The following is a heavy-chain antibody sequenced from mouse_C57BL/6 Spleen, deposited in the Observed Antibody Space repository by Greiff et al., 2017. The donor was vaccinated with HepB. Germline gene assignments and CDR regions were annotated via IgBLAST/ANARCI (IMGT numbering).Heavy chain of an antibody. Sequence: VTLKVSGAELVRPGASVKLSCTASGFNIKDDYMHWVKQRPEQGLEWIGWIDPENGDTEYASKFQGKATITADTSSTTAYLQLSSLTSEDTAVYYCTTRGYDDYWGQGTTLTVSS. CDR2: IDPENGDT. J-gene: IGHJ2*01. V-gene: IGHV14-4*01. D-gene: IGHD2-2*01. CDR3: TTRGYDDY. CDR1: GFNIKDDY.